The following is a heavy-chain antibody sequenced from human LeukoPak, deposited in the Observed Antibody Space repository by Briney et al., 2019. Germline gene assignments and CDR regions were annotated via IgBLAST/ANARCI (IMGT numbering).Heavy chain of an antibody. J-gene: IGHJ6*03. V-gene: IGHV1-24*01. D-gene: IGHD2-8*01. Sequence: ASVKVSCKASGYTFTGHYIHWVRQAPGKGLEWMGGFDPEDGETIYAQKFQGRVTMTEDTSTDTAYMELSSLRAEDTAFYYCARIMAPPYYYVDVWGKGTTVTVSS. CDR1: GYTFTGHY. CDR2: FDPEDGET. CDR3: ARIMAPPYYYVDV.